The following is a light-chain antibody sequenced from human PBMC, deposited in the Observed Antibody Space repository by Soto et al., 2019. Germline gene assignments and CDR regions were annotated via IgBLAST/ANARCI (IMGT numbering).Light chain of an antibody. J-gene: IGKJ1*01. Sequence: IVLTQSPGTLSLSPGETATLSCRADQSISGNFLAWYQQKPGQAPRLLLSYASKRATGVPDRFSGVGSGTDFTLTISRLENEDFAVYYCQQYGCSPWTFGPGTKVDFK. CDR1: QSISGNF. CDR3: QQYGCSPWT. CDR2: YAS. V-gene: IGKV3-20*01.